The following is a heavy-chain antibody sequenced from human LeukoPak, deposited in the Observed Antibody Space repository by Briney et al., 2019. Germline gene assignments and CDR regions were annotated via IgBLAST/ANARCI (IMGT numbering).Heavy chain of an antibody. Sequence: GGSLRLSCAASGFTFSSYGMHWARQAPGKGLEWVADIWYGGSNKYYADSVKRRFTISRHNSKNTLYLQMNSQRAEDTAVYYCARDHVEMATIGLFDYWGQGTLVTVSS. D-gene: IGHD5-24*01. CDR2: IWYGGSNK. J-gene: IGHJ4*02. CDR3: ARDHVEMATIGLFDY. CDR1: GFTFSSYG. V-gene: IGHV3-33*01.